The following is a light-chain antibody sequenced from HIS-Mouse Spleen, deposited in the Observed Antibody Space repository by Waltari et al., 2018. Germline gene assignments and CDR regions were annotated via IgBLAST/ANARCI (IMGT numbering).Light chain of an antibody. J-gene: IGLJ2*01. V-gene: IGLV3-19*01. CDR3: NSRDSSGNHVV. CDR1: RLRSYY. Sequence: SSELTQDPAVSVALGQTVRITCQGDRLRSYYASWYQQKPGQAPVLVIYGQNNRPTGIPDRFSGSSSGNSASLTITGAQAEDEADYYCNSRDSSGNHVVFGGGTKLTVL. CDR2: GQN.